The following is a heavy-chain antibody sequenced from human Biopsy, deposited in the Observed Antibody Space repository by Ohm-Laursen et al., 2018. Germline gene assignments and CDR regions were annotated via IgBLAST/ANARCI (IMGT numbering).Heavy chain of an antibody. D-gene: IGHD5-18*01. V-gene: IGHV3-23*01. Sequence: SLRLSCAASVFTFNVYSIFWVRQAPGKGLAWVSAIGGSYGTTYYARSVMGRFTISGDNSKNTLFLQMNNLRPEDTAAYFCVKDRRQYNYGYFPDGFDYWGLGTRVTVSS. J-gene: IGHJ4*02. CDR3: VKDRRQYNYGYFPDGFDY. CDR2: IGGSYGTT. CDR1: VFTFNVYS.